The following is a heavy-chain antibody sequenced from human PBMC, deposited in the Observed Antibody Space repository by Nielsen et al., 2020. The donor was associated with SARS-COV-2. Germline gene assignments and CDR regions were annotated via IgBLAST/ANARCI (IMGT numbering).Heavy chain of an antibody. V-gene: IGHV3-23*03. Sequence: GGSLRLSCAASGFSFSDSHMSWIRQAPGKGLEWVSVIYSGGSSTYYADSVKGRFTISRDNSKNTLYLQMNSLRAEDTAVYYCAKDRYYDILTGPMDVWGQGTTVTVSS. CDR3: AKDRYYDILTGPMDV. D-gene: IGHD3-9*01. CDR2: IYSGGSST. CDR1: GFSFSDSH. J-gene: IGHJ6*02.